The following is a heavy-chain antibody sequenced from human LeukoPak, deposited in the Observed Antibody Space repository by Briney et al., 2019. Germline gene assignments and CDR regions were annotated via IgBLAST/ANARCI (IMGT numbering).Heavy chain of an antibody. CDR2: IKNDGTRT. CDR1: GVTFSRYW. D-gene: IGHD3-16*01. CDR3: VKDHKSGRFFDY. J-gene: IGHJ4*02. Sequence: GGSLRLSCAASGVTFSRYWMHWVRQAPGKGLVWVSRIKNDGTRTTYADSVKGRFTISRDNSKNTLFLEMNSLRAEDTAIYFCVKDHKSGRFFDYWGQGTLVAVSA. V-gene: IGHV3-74*01.